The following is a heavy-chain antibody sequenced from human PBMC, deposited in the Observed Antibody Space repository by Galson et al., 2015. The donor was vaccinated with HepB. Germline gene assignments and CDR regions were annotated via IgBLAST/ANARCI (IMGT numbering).Heavy chain of an antibody. CDR3: ARHEKWAVADY. V-gene: IGHV1-8*01. CDR1: GYTFTSYD. CDR2: MSPDSGKT. Sequence: SVKVSCKASGYTFTSYDINWVRQATGQGLEWMGWMSPDSGKTGYAQKFQGRLTMTRDTSTSTAYMELSSLRSEDTAVYYCARHEKWAVADYWGQGTLVTVAS. J-gene: IGHJ4*02. D-gene: IGHD1-26*01.